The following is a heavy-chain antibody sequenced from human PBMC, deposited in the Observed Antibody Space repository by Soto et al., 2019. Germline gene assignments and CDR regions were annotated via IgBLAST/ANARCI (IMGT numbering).Heavy chain of an antibody. Sequence: TFSSYAISWVRQAPGQGLEWMGGIIPIFGTANYAQKFQGRVTITADESTSTAYMELSSLRSEDTAVYYCARFRYDILTGSPYYFDYWGQGTLVTVSS. D-gene: IGHD3-9*01. CDR1: TFSSYA. CDR3: ARFRYDILTGSPYYFDY. CDR2: IIPIFGTA. J-gene: IGHJ4*02. V-gene: IGHV1-69*01.